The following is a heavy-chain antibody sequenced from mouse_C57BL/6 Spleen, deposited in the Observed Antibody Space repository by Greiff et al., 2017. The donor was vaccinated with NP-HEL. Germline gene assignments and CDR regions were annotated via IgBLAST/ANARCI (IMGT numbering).Heavy chain of an antibody. J-gene: IGHJ4*01. V-gene: IGHV1-82*01. CDR2: IYPGDGDT. D-gene: IGHD2-4*01. Sequence: QVQLQQSGPELVKPGASVKISCKASGYAFSSSWMNWVKQRPGKGLEWIGRIYPGDGDTNYNGKFKGKATLTADKSSSTAYMQLSSLTSEDSAVYFCARWYDYDVYAMDYWGQGTSVTVSS. CDR3: ARWYDYDVYAMDY. CDR1: GYAFSSSW.